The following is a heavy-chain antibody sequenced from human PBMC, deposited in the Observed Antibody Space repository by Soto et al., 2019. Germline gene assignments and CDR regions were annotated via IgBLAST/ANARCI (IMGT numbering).Heavy chain of an antibody. D-gene: IGHD3-22*01. J-gene: IGHJ6*02. Sequence: GESLKISCKGSGYSFTSYWIGWVRQMPGKGLEWMGIIYPGDSDTRYSPSFQGQVTISADKSISTAYLQWSSLKASDTAMYYCARRHYYDSSGYYPNYYYYYGMDVWGQGTTVTVSS. V-gene: IGHV5-51*01. CDR2: IYPGDSDT. CDR3: ARRHYYDSSGYYPNYYYYYGMDV. CDR1: GYSFTSYW.